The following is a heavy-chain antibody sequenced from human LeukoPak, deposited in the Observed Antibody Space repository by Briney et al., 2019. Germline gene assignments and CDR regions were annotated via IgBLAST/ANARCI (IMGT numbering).Heavy chain of an antibody. CDR2: MYYSGGT. D-gene: IGHD6-13*01. V-gene: IGHV4-59*02. CDR3: ARDWYSSSWYVAPHIDY. J-gene: IGHJ4*02. CDR1: GGSVSSYY. Sequence: PSETLSLTCTVSGGSVSSYYWSWIRQPPGRGLEWIGYMYYSGGTNYNPSLKSRVTISVDTSKNQFSLKLSSVTAADTAVYYCARDWYSSSWYVAPHIDYWGQGTLVTVSS.